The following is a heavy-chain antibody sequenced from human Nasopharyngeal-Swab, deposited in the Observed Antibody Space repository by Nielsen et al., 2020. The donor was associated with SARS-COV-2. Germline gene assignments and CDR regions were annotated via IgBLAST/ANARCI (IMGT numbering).Heavy chain of an antibody. V-gene: IGHV1-2*06. J-gene: IGHJ4*02. CDR1: GYTFTGYY. D-gene: IGHD3-22*01. CDR3: AREMYYDSSGYYYVRGGDFDY. CDR2: INPNSGGT. Sequence: SVNVSCKASGYTFTGYYMHWVRQAPGQGLEWMGRINPNSGGTNYAQKFQGRVTMTRDTSISTAYMELSRLRSDDTAVYYCAREMYYDSSGYYYVRGGDFDYWGQGTLVTVSS.